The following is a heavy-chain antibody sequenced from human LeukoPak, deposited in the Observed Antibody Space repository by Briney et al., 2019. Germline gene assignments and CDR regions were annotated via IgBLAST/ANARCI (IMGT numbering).Heavy chain of an antibody. D-gene: IGHD3-10*01. Sequence: GASVKVSCKASGYTFTGYYMHWVRQAPGQGLEWMGVINPSGGSTNYAQKFQGRVTMTRDTSTSTVYMELSSLRSEDTAVYYCARPTYYYGSGSYYEDWGQGTLVTVSS. CDR2: INPSGGST. CDR3: ARPTYYYGSGSYYED. CDR1: GYTFTGYY. J-gene: IGHJ4*02. V-gene: IGHV1-46*01.